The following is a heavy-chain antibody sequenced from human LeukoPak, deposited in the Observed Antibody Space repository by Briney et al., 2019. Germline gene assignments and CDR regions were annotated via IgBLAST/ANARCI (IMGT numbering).Heavy chain of an antibody. CDR1: GFTVSSNY. V-gene: IGHV3-53*01. Sequence: GGSLRLSCAASGFTVSSNYMSWVRQAPGKGLEWVSVIYSGGSTYYADSVKGRFTISRDNSKNTLNLQMNSLRAEDTAVYYCANANGGDGGVYWGQGTLVTVSS. CDR3: ANANGGDGGVY. CDR2: IYSGGST. J-gene: IGHJ4*02. D-gene: IGHD3-16*01.